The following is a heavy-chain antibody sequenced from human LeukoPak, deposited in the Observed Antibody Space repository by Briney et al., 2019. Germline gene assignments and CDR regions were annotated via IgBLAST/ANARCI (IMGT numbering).Heavy chain of an antibody. V-gene: IGHV4-4*02. CDR3: ARGSPATTVTSANYYGMDV. CDR2: IYHSGST. CDR1: GGSISSSNW. Sequence: PSETLSLTCDVSGGSISSSNWWSWVRQPPGKGLEWIGEIYHSGSTNYNPSLKSRVTILVDQSKNQFSLKLSSVTAADTAVYYCARGSPATTVTSANYYGMDVWGRGTTVTVSS. D-gene: IGHD4-17*01. J-gene: IGHJ6*02.